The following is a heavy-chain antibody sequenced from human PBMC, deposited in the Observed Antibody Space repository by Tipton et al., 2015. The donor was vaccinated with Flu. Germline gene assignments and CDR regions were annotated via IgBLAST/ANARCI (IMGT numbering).Heavy chain of an antibody. V-gene: IGHV4-59*12. CDR3: ARDPSLGMPDYFDY. CDR2: IYNSEYT. CDR1: GGSIGSFY. J-gene: IGHJ4*02. D-gene: IGHD2-2*01. Sequence: TLSLTYTISGGSIGSFYWNWVRQPPGKGLEWIGYIYNSEYTKYNPSLKSRVTISVDTSKKEFSLQLRSVTAADTAVYYCARDPSLGMPDYFDYWGQGTLVTASS.